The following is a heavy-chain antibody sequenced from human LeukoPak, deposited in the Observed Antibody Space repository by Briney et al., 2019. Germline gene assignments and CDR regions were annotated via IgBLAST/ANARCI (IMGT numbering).Heavy chain of an antibody. CDR2: IIPIFGTA. Sequence: SVKVSCKASGGTFSSYAISWVRQAPGQGLEWMGGIIPIFGTANYAQKFQGRVTITADESASTAYMELSSLRSEDTAVYYCARSRFLEWLLSWYYYYGMDVWGQGTTVTVSS. V-gene: IGHV1-69*13. CDR3: ARSRFLEWLLSWYYYYGMDV. J-gene: IGHJ6*02. D-gene: IGHD3-3*01. CDR1: GGTFSSYA.